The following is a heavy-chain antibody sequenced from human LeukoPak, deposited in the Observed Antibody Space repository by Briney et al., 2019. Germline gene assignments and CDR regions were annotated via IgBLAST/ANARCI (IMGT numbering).Heavy chain of an antibody. Sequence: GGSLRLSCAASGFSFSTQRMHWVRQAPGKGLVWVSYINIDERITGYADSVKGRFTISRDNAKNTLYLQMNSLRTEDTAVYFCARWGNDYSQFDSWGQGTLVTVS. V-gene: IGHV3-74*01. CDR2: INIDERIT. J-gene: IGHJ4*02. CDR3: ARWGNDYSQFDS. CDR1: GFSFSTQR. D-gene: IGHD4-11*01.